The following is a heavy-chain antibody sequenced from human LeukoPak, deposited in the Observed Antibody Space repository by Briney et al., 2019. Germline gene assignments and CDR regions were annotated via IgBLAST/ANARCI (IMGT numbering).Heavy chain of an antibody. CDR3: ARRDTALATDYFDY. D-gene: IGHD5-18*01. V-gene: IGHV4-59*01. CDR2: IYSGGTT. J-gene: IGHJ4*02. CDR1: GGSISSYY. Sequence: SETLSLTCTVSGGSISSYYWSWIRQPPGKGLEWVGYIYSGGTTDYNPSLKSRVTISVDTSTQQFSLKLSSVTAADTAVYYCARRDTALATDYFDYWGQGLLVTVSS.